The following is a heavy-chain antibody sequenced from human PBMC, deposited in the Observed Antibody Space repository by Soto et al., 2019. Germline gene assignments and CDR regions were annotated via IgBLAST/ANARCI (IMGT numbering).Heavy chain of an antibody. CDR3: ARRSSGTHGVDY. J-gene: IGHJ4*02. V-gene: IGHV4-39*01. CDR1: GGSISSSSYY. Sequence: SETLSLTCTVSGGSISSSSYYWGWIRQPPGKGLEWIGSIYYSGSTYYNPSLKSRVTISVDTSKNQFSLKLSSVTAADTAVYYCARRSSGTHGVDYWGQGTMVTVSS. D-gene: IGHD1-26*01. CDR2: IYYSGST.